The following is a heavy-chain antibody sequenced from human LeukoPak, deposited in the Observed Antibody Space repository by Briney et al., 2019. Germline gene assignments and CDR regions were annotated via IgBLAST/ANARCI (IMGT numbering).Heavy chain of an antibody. CDR2: INPSGGST. Sequence: GASVKVSCKASGYTFTSYYMHWVRQAPGQGLEWMGIINPSGGSTSYAQKFQGRVTMTRDTSTSTVYMELSSLRSEDTAVYYCARVPAPGRYSISSRPDYWGQGTLVTVSS. CDR1: GYTFTSYY. D-gene: IGHD6-6*01. J-gene: IGHJ4*02. CDR3: ARVPAPGRYSISSRPDY. V-gene: IGHV1-46*01.